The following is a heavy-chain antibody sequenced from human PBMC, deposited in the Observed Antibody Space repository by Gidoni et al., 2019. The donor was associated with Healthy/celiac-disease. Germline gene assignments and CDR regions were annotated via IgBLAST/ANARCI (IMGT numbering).Heavy chain of an antibody. CDR3: ARDRGVDIVATAYFDY. Sequence: QVQLVESGGGVVQPGRSLRLSCAASGFTFSSYGMHWVRQAPGKGLEWVAVIWYDGSNKYYADSVKGRFTISRDNSKNTLYLQMNSLRAEDTAVYYCARDRGVDIVATAYFDYWGQGTLVTVSS. CDR1: GFTFSSYG. J-gene: IGHJ4*02. D-gene: IGHD5-12*01. V-gene: IGHV3-33*01. CDR2: IWYDGSNK.